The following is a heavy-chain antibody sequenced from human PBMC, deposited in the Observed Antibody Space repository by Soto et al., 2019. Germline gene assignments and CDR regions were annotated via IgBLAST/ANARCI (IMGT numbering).Heavy chain of an antibody. CDR3: AKDLWAIFGESYYYYYYMDV. J-gene: IGHJ6*03. CDR2: ISYDGSNK. D-gene: IGHD3-3*01. CDR1: GFTFSSYG. V-gene: IGHV3-30*18. Sequence: GGSLRLSCAASGFTFSSYGMHWVRQAPGKGLEWVAVISYDGSNKYYADSVKGRFTISRDNSKNTLYLQMNSLRAEDTAVYYCAKDLWAIFGESYYYYYYMDVWGKGTTVTVSS.